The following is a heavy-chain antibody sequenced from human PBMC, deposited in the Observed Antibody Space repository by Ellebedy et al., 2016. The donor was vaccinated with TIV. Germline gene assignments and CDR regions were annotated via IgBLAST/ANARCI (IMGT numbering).Heavy chain of an antibody. J-gene: IGHJ3*02. D-gene: IGHD3-10*01. Sequence: ASVKVSXKASGGTFSSYAISWVRQAPGQGLEWMGWISAYNGNTNYAQKLQGRVTMTTDTSTSTAYMELRSLRSDDTAVYYCARAGVLLWFGEVAFDIWGQGTMVTVSS. CDR1: GGTFSSYA. CDR3: ARAGVLLWFGEVAFDI. CDR2: ISAYNGNT. V-gene: IGHV1-18*01.